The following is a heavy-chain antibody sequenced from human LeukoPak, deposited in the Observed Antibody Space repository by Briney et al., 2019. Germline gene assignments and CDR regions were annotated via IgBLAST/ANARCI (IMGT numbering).Heavy chain of an antibody. V-gene: IGHV3-20*04. CDR2: INWNGGST. CDR1: GFTLDDYG. CDR3: ARNEKGRYDFWSGHFDY. Sequence: GGSLRLSCAASGFTLDDYGMSWVRQAPGKGLEWVSGINWNGGSTGYADSMKGRFTISRDNAKNSLYLQMNSLRAEDTALYYCARNEKGRYDFWSGHFDYWGQGTLVTVSS. J-gene: IGHJ4*02. D-gene: IGHD3-3*01.